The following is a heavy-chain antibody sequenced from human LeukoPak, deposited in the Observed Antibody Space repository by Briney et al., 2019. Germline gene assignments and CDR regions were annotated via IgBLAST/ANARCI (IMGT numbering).Heavy chain of an antibody. CDR3: ASRPGVSAGPLDY. CDR2: INPNNGGT. V-gene: IGHV1-2*02. J-gene: IGHJ4*02. CDR1: GYTFTDYY. Sequence: ASVKVSCKASGYTFTDYYMDWVRQAPGQGLEWMGWINPNNGGTNYAQKFQGRVTMTRDTSISTAYMEVSRLTSDDTAVYYCASRPGVSAGPLDYWGQGSLVTVSS. D-gene: IGHD6-13*01.